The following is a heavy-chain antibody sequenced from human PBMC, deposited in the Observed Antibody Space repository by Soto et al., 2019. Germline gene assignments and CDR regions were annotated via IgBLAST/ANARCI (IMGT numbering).Heavy chain of an antibody. D-gene: IGHD3-22*01. Sequence: SVKVSCKASGGTFSSYAISWVRQAPGQGLEWMGGIIPIFGTANYAQKFQGRVTITADESTSTAYMELSSLRSEDTAVYYCARADRLYYYDSSGYYYSWGQGTLVTVSS. J-gene: IGHJ4*02. V-gene: IGHV1-69*13. CDR2: IIPIFGTA. CDR1: GGTFSSYA. CDR3: ARADRLYYYDSSGYYYS.